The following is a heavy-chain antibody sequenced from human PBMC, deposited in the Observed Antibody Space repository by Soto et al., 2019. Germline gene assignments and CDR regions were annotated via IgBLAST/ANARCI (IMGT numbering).Heavy chain of an antibody. CDR3: ARGAYCTSITCYLDN. Sequence: QVQLQESGPGLVKPSQTLSLTCTVSSGSISSGGYYWSWIRQHPGKGLEWMGYIYYSGSTYYNPSLKSRVTISVDTSKNQFSLKLTSVTAADTAVYYCARGAYCTSITCYLDNWGQGTLVTVSS. CDR1: SGSISSGGYY. J-gene: IGHJ4*02. V-gene: IGHV4-31*03. D-gene: IGHD2-2*01. CDR2: IYYSGST.